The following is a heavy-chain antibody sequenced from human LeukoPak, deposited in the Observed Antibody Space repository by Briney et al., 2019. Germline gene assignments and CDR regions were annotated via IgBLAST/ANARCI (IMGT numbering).Heavy chain of an antibody. CDR1: GFTFSSYW. CDR2: LAGDGSST. V-gene: IGHV3-74*01. D-gene: IGHD2-15*01. Sequence: PGGSLRLSCAASGFTFSSYWMHWVRQVPGKGLVWVSRLAGDGSSTTYADSVRGRLTISRDNANNTLYLQMNSLRAEDTAVYYCASGRGLDVWGQGTTVTVSS. CDR3: ASGRGLDV. J-gene: IGHJ6*02.